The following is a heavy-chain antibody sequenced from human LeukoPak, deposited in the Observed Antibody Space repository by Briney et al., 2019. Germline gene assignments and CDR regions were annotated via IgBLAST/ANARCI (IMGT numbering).Heavy chain of an antibody. J-gene: IGHJ4*02. CDR1: GYTFTGHY. CDR3: ARGQWLIHYFDS. CDR2: INPNSGGT. D-gene: IGHD6-19*01. V-gene: IGHV1-2*02. Sequence: GASVKVSCKASGYTFTGHYMHWVRQAPGQGLEWMGWINPNSGGTNYAQKFQGRVTMTRDTSINTVYMEVTSLISDDTAVYFCARGQWLIHYFDSWGQGTLVTVSS.